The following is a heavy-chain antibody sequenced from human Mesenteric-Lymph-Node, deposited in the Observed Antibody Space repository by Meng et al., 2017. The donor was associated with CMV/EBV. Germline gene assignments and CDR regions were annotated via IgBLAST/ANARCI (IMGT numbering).Heavy chain of an antibody. V-gene: IGHV4-34*01. J-gene: IGHJ4*02. Sequence: VGSFSVYYWSWIRQPPGKGLECIREINHSGSTNYTPSLKSRVTISVDTSKNQFSLKLSSVTAADTAVYYCARVRGCSSTNCSYYFDYWGQGTLVTVSS. CDR2: INHSGST. CDR1: VGSFSVYY. D-gene: IGHD2-2*01. CDR3: ARVRGCSSTNCSYYFDY.